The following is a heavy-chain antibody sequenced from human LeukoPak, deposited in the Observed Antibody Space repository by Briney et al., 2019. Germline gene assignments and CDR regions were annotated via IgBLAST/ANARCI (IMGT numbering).Heavy chain of an antibody. D-gene: IGHD3-22*01. CDR1: GGSISSGGYY. V-gene: IGHV4-39*07. J-gene: IGHJ6*02. CDR2: INHSGST. CDR3: ARDRRSDSSGYGNYYYYYGMDV. Sequence: SETLSLTCTVSGGSISSGGYYWSWIRQPPGKGLEWIGEINHSGSTNYNPSLKSRVTISVDTSKNQFSLKLSSVTAADTAVYYCARDRRSDSSGYGNYYYYYGMDVWGQGTTVTVSS.